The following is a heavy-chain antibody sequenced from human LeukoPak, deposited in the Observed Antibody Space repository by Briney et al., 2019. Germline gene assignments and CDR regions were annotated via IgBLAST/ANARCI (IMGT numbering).Heavy chain of an antibody. J-gene: IGHJ4*02. V-gene: IGHV4-59*01. Sequence: SETLYLTCSVSDGSINSYYWIWIRQPPGKGLEWIGYIYYSGSTNYNPSLKSRVTISVDTSKNQFSLKLSSVTAADTAVYYCAREATYCGGDCYTYFDYWGQGTLVTVSS. CDR1: DGSINSYY. CDR3: AREATYCGGDCYTYFDY. D-gene: IGHD2-21*02. CDR2: IYYSGST.